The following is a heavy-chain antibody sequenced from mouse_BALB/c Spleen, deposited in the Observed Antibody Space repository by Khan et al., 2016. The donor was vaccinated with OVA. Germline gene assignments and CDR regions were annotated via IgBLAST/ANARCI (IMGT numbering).Heavy chain of an antibody. CDR1: GFTFSNYD. CDR2: ISSGGNT. Sequence: EVELVESGGGLVKPGGSLKLSCAASGFTFSNYDMSWVRQTPEKRLEWVASISSGGNTYYPDSVKGRFTISRDNARNIPYLHMSSLRSEDTAMDYCARGRYYGSSPCYFDYWGQGTTLTVSS. V-gene: IGHV5-6-5*01. J-gene: IGHJ2*01. D-gene: IGHD1-1*01. CDR3: ARGRYYGSSPCYFDY.